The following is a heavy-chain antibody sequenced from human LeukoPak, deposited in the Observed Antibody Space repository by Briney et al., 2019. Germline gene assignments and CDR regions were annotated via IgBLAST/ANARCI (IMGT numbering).Heavy chain of an antibody. D-gene: IGHD6-13*01. CDR1: GFTFSSYS. Sequence: PGGSLRLSCAASGFTFSSYSMNWVRQAPGKGREWASSISSSRSYIYSADSVKGRFTISRDNAKNSLYLQMNSLRAEDTAVYYCAREGGAVAAAGGNDYWGQGTLVTVSS. CDR3: AREGGAVAAAGGNDY. J-gene: IGHJ4*02. CDR2: ISSSRSYI. V-gene: IGHV3-21*01.